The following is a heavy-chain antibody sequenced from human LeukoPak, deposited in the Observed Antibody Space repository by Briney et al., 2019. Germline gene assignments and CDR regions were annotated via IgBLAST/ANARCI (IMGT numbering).Heavy chain of an antibody. V-gene: IGHV1-18*01. Sequence: ASVKVSCKASGYTFTSYGISWVRQAPGQGLEWMGWISAYNGNTNYAQTLQGRVTMTTDTSTSTAYMELRSLRSDDTTVYYCAREYCSGGSCYSMFHYWGQGTLVTVSS. J-gene: IGHJ4*02. CDR2: ISAYNGNT. CDR1: GYTFTSYG. CDR3: AREYCSGGSCYSMFHY. D-gene: IGHD2-15*01.